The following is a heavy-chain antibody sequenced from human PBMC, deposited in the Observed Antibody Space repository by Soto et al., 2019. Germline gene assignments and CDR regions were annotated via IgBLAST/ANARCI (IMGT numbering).Heavy chain of an antibody. V-gene: IGHV3-48*01. CDR3: AREVVTTFDP. CDR2: ISSSSSTI. J-gene: IGHJ5*02. D-gene: IGHD5-12*01. CDR1: GFTFSSYS. Sequence: EVQLVESGGGLVQPGGSLRLSCAASGFTFSSYSMNWVRQAPGKGLEWVSYISSSSSTIYYADSVKGRFTISRDNAKNSLYLQMNSLRAEDTAVYYCAREVVTTFDPWGQGTLVTVSS.